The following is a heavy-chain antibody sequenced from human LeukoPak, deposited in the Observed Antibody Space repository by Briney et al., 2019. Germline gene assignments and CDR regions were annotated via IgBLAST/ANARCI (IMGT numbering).Heavy chain of an antibody. CDR2: FYYSGST. D-gene: IGHD6-13*01. CDR1: GGSFSGYY. V-gene: IGHV4-59*08. CDR3: ARHKYTSSWHFDT. J-gene: IGHJ5*02. Sequence: SETLSLTCAVYGGSFSGYYWSWIRQPPGKGLEWIGDFYYSGSTNYNPSLKSRVTISVDTSKNQLSLKLSSVTATDTAIYYCARHKYTSSWHFDTWGQGTLVTVSS.